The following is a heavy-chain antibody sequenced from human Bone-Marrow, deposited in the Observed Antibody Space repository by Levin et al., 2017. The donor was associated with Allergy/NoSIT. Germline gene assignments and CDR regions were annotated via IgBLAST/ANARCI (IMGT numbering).Heavy chain of an antibody. Sequence: GSLRLSCTVSGGSISSYYWSWIRQPPGKGLEWIGYIYYSGSTNYNPSLKSRVTISVDTSKNQFSLKLSSVTAADTAVYYCARDGPWSSGTWYFDLWGRGTLVTVSS. CDR3: ARDGPWSSGTWYFDL. CDR2: IYYSGST. CDR1: GGSISSYY. D-gene: IGHD6-19*01. V-gene: IGHV4-59*01. J-gene: IGHJ2*01.